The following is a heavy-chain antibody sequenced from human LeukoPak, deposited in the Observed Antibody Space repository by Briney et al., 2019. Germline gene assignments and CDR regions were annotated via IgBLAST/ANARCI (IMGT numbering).Heavy chain of an antibody. D-gene: IGHD3-10*01. Sequence: SETLSLTCSVSGGSIGTYYWSWIRQPPGKGLEWIGYLYYSGSTNYNPSLKSRVTISVDTSKNQFSLKLSSVTAADTAVYYCARQAWFGESYFDYWGQGTLVTVSS. CDR1: GGSIGTYY. V-gene: IGHV4-59*08. J-gene: IGHJ4*02. CDR3: ARQAWFGESYFDY. CDR2: LYYSGST.